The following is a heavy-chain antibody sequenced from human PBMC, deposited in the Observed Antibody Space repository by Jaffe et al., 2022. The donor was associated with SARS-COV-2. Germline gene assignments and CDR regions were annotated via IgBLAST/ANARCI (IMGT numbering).Heavy chain of an antibody. J-gene: IGHJ5*02. CDR2: IGDTGANT. CDR1: GFTFSNYA. D-gene: IGHD5-18*01. V-gene: IGHV3-23*01. CDR3: AKGQPNRVGWFDP. Sequence: EVQLLESGGGLVQPGGSLRLSCAASGFTFSNYAMSWVRQSPGKGLDWVSAIGDTGANTYYAHSVRGRFTISRDNSKNTLYLQMNSLRADDTAVYYCAKGQPNRVGWFDPWGQGTLVTVSS.